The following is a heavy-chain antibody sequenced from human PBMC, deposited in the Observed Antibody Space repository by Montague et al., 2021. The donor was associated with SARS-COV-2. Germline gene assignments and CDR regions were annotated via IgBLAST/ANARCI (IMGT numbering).Heavy chain of an antibody. V-gene: IGHV3-43*02. CDR2: ISVSGGST. D-gene: IGHD2/OR15-2a*01. Sequence: SLRLSCAASGFTFDDYGVHWVRQVPEKGLEWVALISVSGGSTYYADSVRGRFTISRDNNKNSLYLQMNSLRTDDTALYYCATLHVLDYFRLDLWGQGTTVTVSS. CDR3: ATLHVLDYFRLDL. J-gene: IGHJ6*01. CDR1: GFTFDDYG.